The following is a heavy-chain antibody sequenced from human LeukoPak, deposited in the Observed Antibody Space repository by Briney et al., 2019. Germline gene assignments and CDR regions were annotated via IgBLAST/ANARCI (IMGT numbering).Heavy chain of an antibody. V-gene: IGHV3-23*01. CDR2: ISGSGGST. CDR1: GFTFSSYA. D-gene: IGHD2-2*02. J-gene: IGHJ4*02. Sequence: GGSLRLSCAASGFTFSSYAMSWVRQAPGKGLEWVSAISGSGGSTYYADSVKGRFTISRDNSKNTLYLQMNSLRAEDTAVYYCARYCSSTSCYTIPFDYWGQGTLVTVSS. CDR3: ARYCSSTSCYTIPFDY.